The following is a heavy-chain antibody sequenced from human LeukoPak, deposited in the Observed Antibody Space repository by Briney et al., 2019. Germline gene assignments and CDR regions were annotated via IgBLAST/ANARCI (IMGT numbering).Heavy chain of an antibody. CDR1: DYSISSYY. CDR2: IYYSGST. CDR3: ARASPAQSGVDY. V-gene: IGHV4-38-2*02. J-gene: IGHJ4*02. Sequence: PSETLSLTCTVSDYSISSYYWGWIRQSPGKGLEWIGNIYYSGSTYYNPSLKSRVTISVDTTKNPFSLKLSSVTAADTSVYDCARASPAQSGVDYWGQGTLVTVSS. D-gene: IGHD2-8*02.